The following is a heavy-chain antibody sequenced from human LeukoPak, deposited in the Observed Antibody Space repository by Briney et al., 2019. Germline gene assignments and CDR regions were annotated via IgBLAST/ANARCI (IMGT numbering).Heavy chain of an antibody. CDR3: AKDKVKIEMAMQAAFHI. J-gene: IGHJ3*02. CDR2: ISWNSGSI. V-gene: IGHV3-9*01. D-gene: IGHD5-24*01. Sequence: HAGGSLRLSCAASGFTFDDYAMHWVRQAPGKGLEWVSGISWNSGSIGYADSVKGRFTISRDNANNSLYLQMNSLGVEDTALYYCAKDKVKIEMAMQAAFHIRGQGTMVTVSS. CDR1: GFTFDDYA.